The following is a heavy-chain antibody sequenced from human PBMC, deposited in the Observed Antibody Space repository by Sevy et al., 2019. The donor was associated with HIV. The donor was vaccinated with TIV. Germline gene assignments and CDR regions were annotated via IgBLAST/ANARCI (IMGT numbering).Heavy chain of an antibody. J-gene: IGHJ4*02. Sequence: ASVKVSCKASGYTFTSYGISWVRQAPGQGLEWMGWISAYNGNTNYAQKLQGRVTMTTDTSTRTAYMELRSLRSDDTAVEDCARDQGKCCGGDCYLVYWGQGTLVTVSS. D-gene: IGHD2-21*02. CDR1: GYTFTSYG. CDR2: ISAYNGNT. CDR3: ARDQGKCCGGDCYLVY. V-gene: IGHV1-18*01.